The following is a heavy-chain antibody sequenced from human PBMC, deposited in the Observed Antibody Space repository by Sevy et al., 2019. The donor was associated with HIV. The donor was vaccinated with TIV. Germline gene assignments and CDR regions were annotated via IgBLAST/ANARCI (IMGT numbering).Heavy chain of an antibody. V-gene: IGHV1-18*01. J-gene: IGHJ4*02. CDR2: ISAYNGNT. CDR1: GYTFTSYG. Sequence: ASVKVSCKASGYTFTSYGISWVRQAPGQGLEWMGWISAYNGNTNYAQKLQGRVTMTTDTSTSTAYMELRSLRSDDTAVYYGARDTFGGSYYRVDYWGQGTLVTVSS. CDR3: ARDTFGGSYYRVDY. D-gene: IGHD1-26*01.